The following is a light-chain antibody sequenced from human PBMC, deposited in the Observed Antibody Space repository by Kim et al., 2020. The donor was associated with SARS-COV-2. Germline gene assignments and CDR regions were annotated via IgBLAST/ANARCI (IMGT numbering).Light chain of an antibody. CDR3: QQYNDYQT. Sequence: DIQMTQSPSTLSASVVDRVIITCRASQSIGRWLAWYQQKPGKAPKLLIFGASNLQSGVPSRFSGSGSGTEFTLTISSLQPDDFATYYCQQYNDYQTFGQGTKVDIK. CDR2: GAS. J-gene: IGKJ1*01. CDR1: QSIGRW. V-gene: IGKV1-5*01.